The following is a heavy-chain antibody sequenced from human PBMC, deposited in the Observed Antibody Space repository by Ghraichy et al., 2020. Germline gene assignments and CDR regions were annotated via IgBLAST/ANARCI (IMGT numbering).Heavy chain of an antibody. CDR2: IYTSGST. D-gene: IGHD3-9*01. J-gene: IGHJ6*02. CDR3: ARSMQLRYFDWLPIRDYYGMDV. CDR1: GGSISSYY. Sequence: SETLSLTCTVSGGSISSYYWSWIRQPAGKGLEWIGRIYTSGSTNYNPSLKSRVTMSVDTSKNQFSLKLSSVTAADTAVYYCARSMQLRYFDWLPIRDYYGMDVWGQGTTVTVSS. V-gene: IGHV4-4*07.